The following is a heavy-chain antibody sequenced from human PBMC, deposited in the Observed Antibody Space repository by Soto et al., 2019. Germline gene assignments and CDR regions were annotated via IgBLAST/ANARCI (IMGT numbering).Heavy chain of an antibody. J-gene: IGHJ4*02. CDR1: GGSISSSNW. V-gene: IGHV4-4*02. Sequence: QVQLQESGPGLVKPSGTLSLTCAVSGGSISSSNWWSWVRQPPGKGLEWIGEIYHSGSTNYNPSLTSRVTISVDKSKNQFSLKLSSVTAADTAVYYCARWYYDILTGYSYFDYWGQGTLVTVSS. CDR2: IYHSGST. D-gene: IGHD3-9*01. CDR3: ARWYYDILTGYSYFDY.